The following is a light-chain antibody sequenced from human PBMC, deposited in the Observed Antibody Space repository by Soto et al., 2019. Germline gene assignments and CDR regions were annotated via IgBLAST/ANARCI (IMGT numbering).Light chain of an antibody. CDR2: DVS. J-gene: IGLJ1*01. CDR3: SSYTSSSTYV. V-gene: IGLV2-14*01. CDR1: SSDVGGYNY. Sequence: QSALTQPASVSGSPGQWITISCTGTSSDVGGYNYVSWYQQHPGKAPKLMIYDVSNRPSGVSNRFSGSKSVNTASLTISGLHAEDEADYYCSSYTSSSTYVYGTGTKVTVL.